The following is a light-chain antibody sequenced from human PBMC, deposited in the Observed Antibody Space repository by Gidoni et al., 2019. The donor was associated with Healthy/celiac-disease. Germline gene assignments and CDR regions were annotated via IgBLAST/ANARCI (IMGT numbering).Light chain of an antibody. CDR1: QSISSY. Sequence: TITCRASQSISSYLNWYQQKPGKAPKLLIYAASSLQSGVPSRFSGSGSGTDFTLTISSLQPEDFATYYCQQSYSTPRTFGQGTKVEIK. V-gene: IGKV1-39*01. CDR3: QQSYSTPRT. J-gene: IGKJ1*01. CDR2: AAS.